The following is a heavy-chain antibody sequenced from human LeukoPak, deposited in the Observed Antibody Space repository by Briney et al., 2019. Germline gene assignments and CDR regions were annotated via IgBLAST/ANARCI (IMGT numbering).Heavy chain of an antibody. V-gene: IGHV3-23*01. CDR1: GFTFSSYA. CDR2: ISGSGGST. D-gene: IGHD5-12*01. CDR3: AKGGGAGGYSRPLDY. J-gene: IGHJ4*02. Sequence: GGSLILSCATSGFTFSSYAMSWVRQAPGKGLEWVSGISGSGGSTYDADSVKGRFTISRDNSKNTLFLQLNSLTAEDTAIYYCAKGGGAGGYSRPLDYWGQGTLVTVSS.